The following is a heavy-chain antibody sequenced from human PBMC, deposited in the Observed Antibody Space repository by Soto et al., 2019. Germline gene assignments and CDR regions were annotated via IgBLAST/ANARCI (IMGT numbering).Heavy chain of an antibody. D-gene: IGHD6-13*01. CDR3: SRRLRDSSSLDYGMDV. CDR1: GYSFTSYW. V-gene: IGHV5-10-1*01. CDR2: IDPSDSYT. Sequence: GESLKISCKGSGYSFTSYWISWVRQMPGKGLEWMGRIDPSDSYTNYSPSFQGHVTISADKSISTAYLQWSSLKASDTAMYYCSRRLRDSSSLDYGMDVWGQGTTVTVSS. J-gene: IGHJ6*02.